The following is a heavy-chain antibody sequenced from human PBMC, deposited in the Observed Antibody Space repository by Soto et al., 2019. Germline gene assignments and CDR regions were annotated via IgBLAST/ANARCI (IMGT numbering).Heavy chain of an antibody. CDR2: IYYSGST. V-gene: IGHV4-30-4*01. Sequence: PSETLSLTCTVSGGSISSGDYYWSWIRQPPGKGLEWIGYIYYSGSTNYNPSLKSRVTISVDTSKNQFSLKLSSVTAADTAVYYCARRVTIAAAGTNWFDPWGQGTLVTVSS. D-gene: IGHD6-13*01. J-gene: IGHJ5*02. CDR1: GGSISSGDYY. CDR3: ARRVTIAAAGTNWFDP.